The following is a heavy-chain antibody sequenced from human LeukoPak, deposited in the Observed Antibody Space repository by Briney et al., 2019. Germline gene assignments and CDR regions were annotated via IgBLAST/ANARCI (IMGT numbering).Heavy chain of an antibody. CDR3: AREWSVVPAAITA. J-gene: IGHJ5*02. Sequence: GGSLRLSCVGSGFTLSGFAMIWVRQAPGKGLQWVSSISSSSSYIYYADSVKGRFTISRDNAKNSLYLQMNSLRAEDTAVYYCAREWSVVPAAITAWGQGTLVTVSS. CDR1: GFTLSGFA. CDR2: ISSSSSYI. D-gene: IGHD2-2*01. V-gene: IGHV3-21*01.